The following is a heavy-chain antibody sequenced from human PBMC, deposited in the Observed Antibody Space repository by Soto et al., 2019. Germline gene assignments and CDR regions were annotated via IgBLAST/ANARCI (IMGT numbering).Heavy chain of an antibody. J-gene: IGHJ5*02. CDR3: VRNDWYRFDP. CDR2: IHHSGSF. D-gene: IGHD3-9*01. Sequence: QVQLQESGPGLVNPSGTLSLTCAVSGGSITSNWWSWVRQHPGKGLEWIGEIHHSGSFNYTPSLRSRVTISIDKSKNQLSLNLTSVPAADTAVHYCVRNDWYRFDPWGQGTLVTVSS. CDR1: GGSITSNW. V-gene: IGHV4-4*02.